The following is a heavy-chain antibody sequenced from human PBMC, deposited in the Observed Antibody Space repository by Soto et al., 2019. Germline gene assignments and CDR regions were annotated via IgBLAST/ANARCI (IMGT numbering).Heavy chain of an antibody. Sequence: ESGGGLVQPGGSLRLSCEASGFTFTSYSMNWVRQAPGKGLEWVSYISSSGTTIYFADSVKGRFTISRDNAKNSLYLQMNSLRAEDTAVYYCARQRVLDYWGQGTLVTVSS. V-gene: IGHV3-48*01. D-gene: IGHD1-1*01. CDR1: GFTFTSYS. J-gene: IGHJ4*02. CDR2: ISSSGTTI. CDR3: ARQRVLDY.